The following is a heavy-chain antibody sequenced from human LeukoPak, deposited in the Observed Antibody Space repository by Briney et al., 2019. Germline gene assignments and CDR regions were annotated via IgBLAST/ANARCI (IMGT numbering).Heavy chain of an antibody. J-gene: IGHJ4*02. Sequence: GGSLRLSCAASGFTFSSYGMHWVRQAPGKGLEWVAVIWYDGSNKYYADSVKGRFTISRDNSKNTLYLQMNSLRAEDTAVYYCARGPKLTYYYDSSGYYWGQGTLVTVSS. CDR2: IWYDGSNK. V-gene: IGHV3-33*01. D-gene: IGHD3-22*01. CDR3: ARGPKLTYYYDSSGYY. CDR1: GFTFSSYG.